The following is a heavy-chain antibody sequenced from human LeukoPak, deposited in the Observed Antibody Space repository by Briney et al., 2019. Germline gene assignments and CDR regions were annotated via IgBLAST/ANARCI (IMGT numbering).Heavy chain of an antibody. Sequence: SETLSLTCTVSGGSISSYYWSWIRQPPGKGLEWIGYIYYSGSTNYNPSLKSRVTISVDTSKNQFSLKLSSVTAADTAVYYCARGRAYCGGDCYSGAFDIWGQGTMVTVSS. CDR1: GGSISSYY. CDR3: ARGRAYCGGDCYSGAFDI. J-gene: IGHJ3*02. D-gene: IGHD2-21*02. V-gene: IGHV4-59*01. CDR2: IYYSGST.